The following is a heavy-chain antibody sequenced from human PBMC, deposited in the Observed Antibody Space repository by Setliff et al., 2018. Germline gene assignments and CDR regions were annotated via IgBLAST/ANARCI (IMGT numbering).Heavy chain of an antibody. D-gene: IGHD2-2*01. CDR1: GPTFTDSI. J-gene: IGHJ4*02. Sequence: ASVKVSCKASGPTFTDSIVNWVRQAPGQGLEWVGWLSPYSGNTYYAPKFQDRITMTTDTSTSTAYLEFKSLRSDDTAIYYCSRLVRFCTKISCQRLLGDDYWGQGALVTVSS. V-gene: IGHV1-18*01. CDR2: LSPYSGNT. CDR3: SRLVRFCTKISCQRLLGDDY.